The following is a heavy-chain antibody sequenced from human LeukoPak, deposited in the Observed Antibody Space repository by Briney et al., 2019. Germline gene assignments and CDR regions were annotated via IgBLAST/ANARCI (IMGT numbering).Heavy chain of an antibody. J-gene: IGHJ4*02. CDR3: AKDQELTGYCSGGSCYSAFDY. V-gene: IGHV3-30*18. CDR1: GFTFSSYG. Sequence: GRSLRLSCAASGFTFSSYGMHWVRQAPGKGLEWVAVISYDGSNKYYADSVKGRFTISRDNSKNTLYLQMNSLRAEDTAVYYCAKDQELTGYCSGGSCYSAFDYWGQGTLVTVSS. D-gene: IGHD2-15*01. CDR2: ISYDGSNK.